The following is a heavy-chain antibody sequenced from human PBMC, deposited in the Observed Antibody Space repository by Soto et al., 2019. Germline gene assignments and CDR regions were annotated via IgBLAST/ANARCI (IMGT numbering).Heavy chain of an antibody. CDR3: ARGARVAATGDAFDI. J-gene: IGHJ3*02. V-gene: IGHV1-8*01. CDR1: RYTFNSYD. CDR2: MNPNSGDT. Sequence: ASVEVCCKAPRYTFNSYDIYWVRHYTGKGLEWMGWMNPNSGDTGYAQKFQGRVTMTRNTSISTAYMELSSLRSEDTAVYFCARGARVAATGDAFDIWGHGTMVTVSS. D-gene: IGHD2-15*01.